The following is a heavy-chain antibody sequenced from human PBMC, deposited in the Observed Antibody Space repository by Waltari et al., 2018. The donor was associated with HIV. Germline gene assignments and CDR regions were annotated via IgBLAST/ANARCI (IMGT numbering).Heavy chain of an antibody. V-gene: IGHV3-7*04. Sequence: EVQLVESGGGLVQPGGSLRLSCAASGFTFSSYWMSWVRQAPGRGWEWVANIKQDGSEKDYGDSVNGRCTISRDNAENSLYLQMNSLRAEDTAVYYCARGGFYGSGSKVNWGQGTLVTVSS. J-gene: IGHJ4*02. D-gene: IGHD3-10*01. CDR2: IKQDGSEK. CDR3: ARGGFYGSGSKVN. CDR1: GFTFSSYW.